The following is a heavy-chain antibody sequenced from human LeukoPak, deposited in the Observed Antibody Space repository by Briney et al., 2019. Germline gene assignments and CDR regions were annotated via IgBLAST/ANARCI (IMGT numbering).Heavy chain of an antibody. CDR1: GFTFSSYG. D-gene: IGHD4-23*01. J-gene: IGHJ4*02. CDR3: ERDHDFGGNSPFDY. CDR2: IWYDGSIK. V-gene: IGHV3-33*01. Sequence: PGRSLRLSCAASGFTFSSYGMHWVRQAPGKGLEWVAVIWYDGSIKYYGDSVRGRFTISRDNPKNTLYLQMNSLRAEDTAVYYCERDHDFGGNSPFDYSGQGTLVTVSS.